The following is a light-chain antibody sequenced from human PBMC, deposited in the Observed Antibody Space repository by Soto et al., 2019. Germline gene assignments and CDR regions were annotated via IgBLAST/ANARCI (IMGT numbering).Light chain of an antibody. V-gene: IGLV1-51*01. J-gene: IGLJ3*02. CDR2: DHN. Sequence: QSVLTQPPSASGTPGQTIAISCSGSSSDIGQTTVNWYQQIPGAAPKLLIYDHNRRPSGIPDRFSGSKSGTSATLGITGLQTGDEADYYCGTWDSSLSAMVFGGGTKLTVL. CDR3: GTWDSSLSAMV. CDR1: SSDIGQTT.